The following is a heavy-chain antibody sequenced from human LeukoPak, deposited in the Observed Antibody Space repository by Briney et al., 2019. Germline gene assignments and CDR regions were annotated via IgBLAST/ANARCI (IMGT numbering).Heavy chain of an antibody. CDR3: ARLHNIYYDSSGVHFDY. CDR1: GYTFTSYA. CDR2: INTNTGNP. V-gene: IGHV7-4-1*02. D-gene: IGHD3-22*01. J-gene: IGHJ4*02. Sequence: ASVKVSCKASGYTFTSYAMNWVRQAPGQGLEWMGWINTNTGNPTYAQGFTGRFVFSLDTSVSTAYLQISSLKASDTAMYYCARLHNIYYDSSGVHFDYWGQGTLVTVSS.